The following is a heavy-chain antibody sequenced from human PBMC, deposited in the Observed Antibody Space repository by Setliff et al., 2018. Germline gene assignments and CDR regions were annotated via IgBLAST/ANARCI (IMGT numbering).Heavy chain of an antibody. CDR3: ARGGTYRYSDY. Sequence: SETLSLTCTVSGDSISDASIMAWIRQPPGKGLEFIGYVFYNGAAKYDPSLKSRVTMSVDTSKTQFSLKLNSMATADTAVYYCARGGTYRYSDYWGQGALVTVSS. V-gene: IGHV4-59*01. J-gene: IGHJ4*02. CDR2: VFYNGAA. CDR1: GDSISDAS.